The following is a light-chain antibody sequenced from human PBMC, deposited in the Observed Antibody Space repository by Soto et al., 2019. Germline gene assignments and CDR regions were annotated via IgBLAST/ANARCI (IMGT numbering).Light chain of an antibody. J-gene: IGKJ1*01. CDR3: PQSYTTPCT. V-gene: IGKV1-39*01. Sequence: EIQMTQSPSSLSASVGDRVTITCGAIQSISTYLNWYHRKPGQAPQLLMYVASILYSGVPPRFRGSVSRTGFTLTISCLQPEDLATYFCPQSYTTPCTFGQGTKVEIK. CDR2: VAS. CDR1: QSISTY.